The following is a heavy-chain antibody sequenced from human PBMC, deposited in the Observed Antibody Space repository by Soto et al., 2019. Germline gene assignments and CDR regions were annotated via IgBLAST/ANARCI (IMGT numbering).Heavy chain of an antibody. CDR1: GYTLTELS. J-gene: IGHJ4*02. CDR2: FDPEDGET. D-gene: IGHD3-10*01. V-gene: IGHV1-24*01. Sequence: ASVKVSCKVSGYTLTELSMHWVRQAPGKGLEWMGGFDPEDGETIYAQKFQGRVTMTEDTSTDTAYMELSSLRSEDTAVYYCATIKGPNYYVSGINSSLDYGGRGPLVTVSS. CDR3: ATIKGPNYYVSGINSSLDY.